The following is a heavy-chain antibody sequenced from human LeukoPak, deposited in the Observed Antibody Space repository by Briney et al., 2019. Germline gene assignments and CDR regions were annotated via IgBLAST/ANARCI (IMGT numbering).Heavy chain of an antibody. CDR3: AKVLGYSSGSTFDY. CDR1: GFTFDDYA. D-gene: IGHD6-19*01. CDR2: ISWNSDSI. Sequence: GGSLRLSCAASGFTFDDYAMNWVRQAPGKGLEWVSGISWNSDSIGYADSVKGRFTISRDNAKNSLYLQMNSLRAEDTALYYCAKVLGYSSGSTFDYWGQGTLVTVSS. J-gene: IGHJ4*02. V-gene: IGHV3-9*01.